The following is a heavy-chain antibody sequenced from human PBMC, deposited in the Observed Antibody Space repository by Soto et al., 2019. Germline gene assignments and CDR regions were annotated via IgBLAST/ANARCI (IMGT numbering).Heavy chain of an antibody. D-gene: IGHD3-9*01. V-gene: IGHV3-30*18. CDR2: ISYDGSNK. Sequence: QVQLVESGGGVVQPGRSLRLSCAASGFTFSSYGMHWVRQAPGKGLEWVAVISYDGSNKYYADSVKGRFTISRDNSKNTLYLQMNSLRAEDTAVYYCAKPALENYDILTGYYEPVPLRDWGQGTLVTVSS. CDR3: AKPALENYDILTGYYEPVPLRD. J-gene: IGHJ4*02. CDR1: GFTFSSYG.